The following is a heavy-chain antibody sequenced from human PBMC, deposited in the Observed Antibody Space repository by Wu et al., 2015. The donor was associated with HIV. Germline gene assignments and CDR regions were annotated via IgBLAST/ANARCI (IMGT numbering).Heavy chain of an antibody. CDR3: ASGIQAGGANY. CDR1: GYSFTAYY. D-gene: IGHD2-21*01. J-gene: IGHJ4*02. Sequence: QVQLVQSGAEVKKPGASVKVSCKASGYSFTAYYIHWVRQAPGQGLEWMGRLNPNTGGADSAQKFQGRVTLTRDTSISTAYMDLSSLRPDDTATYYCASGIQAGGANYWGQGTLVTVSS. CDR2: LNPNTGGA. V-gene: IGHV1-2*02.